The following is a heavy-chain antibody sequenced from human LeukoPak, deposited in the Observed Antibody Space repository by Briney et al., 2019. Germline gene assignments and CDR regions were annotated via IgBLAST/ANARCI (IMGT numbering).Heavy chain of an antibody. CDR3: ARQSRTGYFDY. CDR1: GGSISTYY. V-gene: IGHV4-59*08. D-gene: IGHD3/OR15-3a*01. CDR2: IYYSGST. Sequence: SETLSLTCTVSGGSISTYYWSWIRQPPGKGLECIGYIYYSGSTNYNPSLKSRVTISVDTSKNQFSLKLSPVTAADTAVYYCARQSRTGYFDYWGQGTLVTVSS. J-gene: IGHJ4*02.